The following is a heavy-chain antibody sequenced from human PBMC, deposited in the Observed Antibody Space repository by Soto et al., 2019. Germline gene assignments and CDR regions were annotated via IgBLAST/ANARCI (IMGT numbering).Heavy chain of an antibody. V-gene: IGHV1-18*01. CDR3: ARGVGSGSYYHQYNWFDP. Sequence: QVQLVQSGAEVKKPGASVKVSSKASGYTFTNYGISWVRQAPGQGLEWMGWISAYNGNTKYAQKLQGRVTMTTDTATSTAYMELRSLRSDDTAVYYCARGVGSGSYYHQYNWFDPWGQGTLVTVSS. D-gene: IGHD3-10*01. CDR1: GYTFTNYG. CDR2: ISAYNGNT. J-gene: IGHJ5*02.